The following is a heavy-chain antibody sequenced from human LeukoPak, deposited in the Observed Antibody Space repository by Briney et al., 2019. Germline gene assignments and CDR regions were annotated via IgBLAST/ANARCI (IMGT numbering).Heavy chain of an antibody. D-gene: IGHD6-6*01. J-gene: IGHJ5*02. V-gene: IGHV3-73*01. CDR3: TRYSSSDNWFDP. CDR1: GFTFSGSA. CDR2: IRNKANSYAT. Sequence: GGSLRLSCAASGFTFSGSAMHWVRQASGKGLEWDGRIRNKANSYATAYTASVKGRFTISRDDSKNTAYLQMNSLKTEDTAVYYCTRYSSSDNWFDPWGQGTLVTVSS.